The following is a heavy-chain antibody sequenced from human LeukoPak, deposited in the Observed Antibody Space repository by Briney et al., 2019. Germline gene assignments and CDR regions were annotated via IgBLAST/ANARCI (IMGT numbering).Heavy chain of an antibody. J-gene: IGHJ4*02. CDR3: ARQHYDFWLPADY. D-gene: IGHD3-3*01. CDR2: ISSSGSMI. CDR1: GFTFSSHE. Sequence: GGSLRLSCAASGFTFSSHEMNWVRQAPGKGPEWVSYISSSGSMIYYADSVKGRFTISRDNAKNSLYLQMNSLRAEDTAVYYCARQHYDFWLPADYWGQGTLVTVSS. V-gene: IGHV3-48*03.